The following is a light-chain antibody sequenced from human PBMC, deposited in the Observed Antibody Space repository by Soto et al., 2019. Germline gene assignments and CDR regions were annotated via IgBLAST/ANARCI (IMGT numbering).Light chain of an antibody. Sequence: SALTQPPSASGSPGQSVTISCTGTSSDVGGYHYVSWYQQHPGKAPKLMIHEVTKRPSGVPDRFSGSKSGNTASLTVSGLQGEDEAEYYCSSYAGSNNLVFGGGTQLTVL. J-gene: IGLJ2*01. V-gene: IGLV2-8*01. CDR1: SSDVGGYHY. CDR2: EVT. CDR3: SSYAGSNNLV.